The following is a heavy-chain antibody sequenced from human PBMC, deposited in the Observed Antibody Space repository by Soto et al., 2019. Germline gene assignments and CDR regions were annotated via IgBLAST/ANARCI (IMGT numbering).Heavy chain of an antibody. CDR3: ARVDYAILTGYYSYYGMDV. J-gene: IGHJ6*02. CDR2: IIPIFGTA. Sequence: QVQLVQSGAEVKKPGSSVKVSCKASGGTFSSYAISWVRQAPGQGLEWMGGIIPIFGTANYAQKFQGRVTITADGSTSTAYMELSSLRSEDTAVYYCARVDYAILTGYYSYYGMDVWGQGTTVTVS. D-gene: IGHD3-9*01. V-gene: IGHV1-69*12. CDR1: GGTFSSYA.